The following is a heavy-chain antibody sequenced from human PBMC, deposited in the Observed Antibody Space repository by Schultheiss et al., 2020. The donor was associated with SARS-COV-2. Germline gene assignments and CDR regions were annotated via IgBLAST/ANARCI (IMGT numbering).Heavy chain of an antibody. D-gene: IGHD1-7*01. CDR3: ARDRVSYNWNYAFDY. CDR1: GFTFSSYS. J-gene: IGHJ4*02. Sequence: GGSLRLSCAASGFTFSSYSINWVRQAPGKGLEWVSSISSSSRYIYYADSVKGRFIISRDNAKNSLHLQMNSLRAEDTAVYFCARDRVSYNWNYAFDYWGQGTLVTVS. V-gene: IGHV3-21*01. CDR2: ISSSSRYI.